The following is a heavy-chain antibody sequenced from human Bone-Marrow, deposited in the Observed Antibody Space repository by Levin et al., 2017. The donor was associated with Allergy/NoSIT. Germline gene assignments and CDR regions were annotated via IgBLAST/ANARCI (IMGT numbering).Heavy chain of an antibody. CDR1: GGSISSGGYS. D-gene: IGHD6-19*01. V-gene: IGHV4-30-2*01. Sequence: LRLSCAVSGGSISSGGYSWSWIRQPPGKGLEWIGYIYHSGSTYYNPSLKSRVTISVDRSKNQFSLKLSSVTAADTAVYYCARGYSSGWSHDAFDIWGQGTMVTVSS. J-gene: IGHJ3*02. CDR2: IYHSGST. CDR3: ARGYSSGWSHDAFDI.